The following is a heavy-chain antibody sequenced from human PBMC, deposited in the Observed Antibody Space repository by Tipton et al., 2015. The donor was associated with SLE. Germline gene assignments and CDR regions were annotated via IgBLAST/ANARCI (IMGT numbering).Heavy chain of an antibody. V-gene: IGHV4-59*11. CDR3: ARWGLPEAFDI. CDR2: IYYSGST. J-gene: IGHJ3*02. D-gene: IGHD1-26*01. Sequence: LRLSCTVSGGSISSHYWSWIRQPPGKGLEWIGYIYYSGSTNYNPSLKSRVTISVDTSKNQFSLKLSSVTAADTAVYYCARWGLPEAFDIWGQGTMVTASS. CDR1: GGSISSHY.